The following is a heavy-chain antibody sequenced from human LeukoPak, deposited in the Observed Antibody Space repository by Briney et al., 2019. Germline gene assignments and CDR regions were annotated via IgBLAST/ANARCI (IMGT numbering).Heavy chain of an antibody. J-gene: IGHJ4*02. Sequence: ASVKVSCKASGGTFSSYAISWVRQAPGQGLEWMGGIIPIFGTANYAQKFQGRVTITADESTSTAYMELSSLRSEDTAVYYCARSSRYCSGGSRYSSVDYWGQGTLVTVSS. CDR1: GGTFSSYA. CDR3: ARSSRYCSGGSRYSSVDY. V-gene: IGHV1-69*13. CDR2: IIPIFGTA. D-gene: IGHD2-15*01.